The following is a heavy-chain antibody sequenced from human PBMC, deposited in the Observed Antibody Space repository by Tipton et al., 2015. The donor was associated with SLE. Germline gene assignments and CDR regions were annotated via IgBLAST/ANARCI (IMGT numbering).Heavy chain of an antibody. J-gene: IGHJ6*03. Sequence: TLSLTCNVSGASITRSTYYWGWIRQPPGKGLEWIASIYYSGSTYYNPSLKSRVTISIDTSKNHFSLKLTSVTAADTAVYYCARISGYEHYYYYYMDVWGKGTTVTVSS. CDR2: IYYSGST. CDR3: ARISGYEHYYYYYMDV. CDR1: GASITRSTYY. D-gene: IGHD5-12*01. V-gene: IGHV4-39*02.